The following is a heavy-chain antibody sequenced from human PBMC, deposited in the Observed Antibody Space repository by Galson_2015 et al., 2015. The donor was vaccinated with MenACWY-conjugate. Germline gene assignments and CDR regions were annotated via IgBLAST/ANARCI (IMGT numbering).Heavy chain of an antibody. CDR1: GYSFTSYW. CDR2: IYPGDSDT. D-gene: IGHD3-22*01. V-gene: IGHV5-51*01. J-gene: IGHJ6*03. Sequence: QSGAAVKKPGESLKISCKGSGYSFTSYWIGWVRQMPGKGLEWMGIIYPGDSDTRYSPSLQGQVTISADKSISTAYLQWSSLKASDTAMYYCARHTYYDSTESGRYYYYYMDVWGTGTTVTVSS. CDR3: ARHTYYDSTESGRYYYYYMDV.